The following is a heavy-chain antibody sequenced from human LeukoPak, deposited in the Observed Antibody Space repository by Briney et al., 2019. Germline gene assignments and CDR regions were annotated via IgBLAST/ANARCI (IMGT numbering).Heavy chain of an antibody. Sequence: GRSLRFSCAASGFTFSSYGMHWVRQAPGKGLEWVAVIWYDGSNKYYADSVKGRFTISRDNSKNTLYLQMNNLRAEDTAVYYCARGGQQLANFDYWGQGTLVTVSS. CDR3: ARGGQQLANFDY. CDR2: IWYDGSNK. J-gene: IGHJ4*02. CDR1: GFTFSSYG. D-gene: IGHD6-13*01. V-gene: IGHV3-33*01.